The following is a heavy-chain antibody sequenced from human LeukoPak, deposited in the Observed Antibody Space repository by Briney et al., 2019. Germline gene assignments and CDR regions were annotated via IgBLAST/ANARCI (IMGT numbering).Heavy chain of an antibody. J-gene: IGHJ4*02. CDR1: GFTFSSYA. D-gene: IGHD2-2*01. CDR3: AKDAPVNIVVVPAANS. CDR2: ISGSGGST. V-gene: IGHV3-23*01. Sequence: GGSLRLSCAASGFTFSSYAMSWVRQAPGKGLEWVSAISGSGGSTYYADSVKGRFTISRDNSKNTLYLQVNSLRAEDTAVYYCAKDAPVNIVVVPAANSWGQGTLVTVSS.